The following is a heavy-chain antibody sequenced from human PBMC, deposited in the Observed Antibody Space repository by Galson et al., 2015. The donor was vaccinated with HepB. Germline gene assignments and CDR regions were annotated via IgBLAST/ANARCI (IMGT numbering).Heavy chain of an antibody. D-gene: IGHD5-18*01. CDR2: IKSKTDGGTT. V-gene: IGHV3-15*01. Sequence: SLRLSCAASGFTFSNTWMSWVRQAPGKGLEWVGRIKSKTDGGTTDYAAPVKGRFTISRDDSKNTLYLQMNSLKTEDTAVYYCTTDSSGYSYGYSRYYFDYWGQGTLVTVSS. J-gene: IGHJ4*02. CDR3: TTDSSGYSYGYSRYYFDY. CDR1: GFTFSNTW.